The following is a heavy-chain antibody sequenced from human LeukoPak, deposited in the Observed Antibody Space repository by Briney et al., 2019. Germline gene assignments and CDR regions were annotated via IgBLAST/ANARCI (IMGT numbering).Heavy chain of an antibody. J-gene: IGHJ3*02. Sequence: GGSLRLSCAASGFTFSSYWMHWGRQAPGKGPVWVSRINSDGSTTNYADSVKGRFTISRDNAKNTLYLQMNSLRVEDTAVYYCAGVIYYTSDAFDIWGQGTMVTVSS. CDR2: INSDGSTT. D-gene: IGHD3-22*01. CDR3: AGVIYYTSDAFDI. V-gene: IGHV3-74*01. CDR1: GFTFSSYW.